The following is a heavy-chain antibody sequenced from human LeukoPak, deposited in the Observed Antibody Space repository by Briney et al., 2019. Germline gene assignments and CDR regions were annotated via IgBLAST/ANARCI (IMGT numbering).Heavy chain of an antibody. CDR1: GYTFTGYY. J-gene: IGHJ4*02. Sequence: ASVKVSCKASGYTFTGYYMHWVRQAPGQGLEWMGRINPNSGGTNYAQKFQGRVTMTRDTSISTAYMELSRLRSDDTAVYYCARGVEMATIWFDYWGQGTVVTVSS. D-gene: IGHD5-24*01. V-gene: IGHV1-2*06. CDR3: ARGVEMATIWFDY. CDR2: INPNSGGT.